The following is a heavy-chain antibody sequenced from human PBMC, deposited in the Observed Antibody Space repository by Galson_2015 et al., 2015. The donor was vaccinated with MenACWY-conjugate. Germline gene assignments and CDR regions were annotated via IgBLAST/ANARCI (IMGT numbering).Heavy chain of an antibody. D-gene: IGHD2-21*01. V-gene: IGHV5-51*01. CDR1: GYSFTNYW. Sequence: QSGAEVKKPGESLKISCKVSGYSFTNYWIGWVRQMPGKGLEWMGIIYPGDSDTRYSPSFQGQVIISTDKSIDTAYLQWSSLKASDTAMYYCARVMANYWYFDFWGRGTLVTVSS. CDR2: IYPGDSDT. J-gene: IGHJ2*01. CDR3: ARVMANYWYFDF.